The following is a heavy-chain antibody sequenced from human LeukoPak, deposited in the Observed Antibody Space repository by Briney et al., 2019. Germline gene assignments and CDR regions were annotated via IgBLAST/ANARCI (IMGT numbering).Heavy chain of an antibody. V-gene: IGHV1-8*01. Sequence: ASVKVSCKASGYTFTSYDINWVRQATGQGLEWMGWMNPNSGNTGYAQKFQGRITMTRNTSISTAYMELSSLRSEDTAVYYCARGRGSGESTDYWGQGTLVTVSS. CDR1: GYTFTSYD. J-gene: IGHJ4*02. CDR3: ARGRGSGESTDY. D-gene: IGHD3-10*01. CDR2: MNPNSGNT.